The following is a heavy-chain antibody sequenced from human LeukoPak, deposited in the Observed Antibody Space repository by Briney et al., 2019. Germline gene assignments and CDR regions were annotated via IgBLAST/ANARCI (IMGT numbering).Heavy chain of an antibody. CDR2: INTNAGNP. D-gene: IGHD3-9*01. V-gene: IGHV7-4-1*02. J-gene: IGHJ4*02. CDR1: GYTFTSYG. Sequence: RASVKVPCKASGYTFTSYGISWVRQAPGQGLEWMGWINTNAGNPTYAQGFTGRFVFSLDTSVSTAYLQISSLKAEDTAVYYCARGDWLHDYWGQGTLVTVSS. CDR3: ARGDWLHDY.